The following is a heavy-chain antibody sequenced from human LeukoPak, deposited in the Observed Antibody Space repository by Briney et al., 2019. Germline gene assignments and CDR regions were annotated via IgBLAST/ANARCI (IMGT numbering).Heavy chain of an antibody. CDR2: IIPIFGTA. CDR3: AILFQEGIAGGDY. CDR1: GGTFSSYA. V-gene: IGHV1-69*13. J-gene: IGHJ4*02. Sequence: ASVKVSCKASGGTFSSYAISWVRQAPGQGLEWMGGIIPIFGTANYAQKFQGRVAITADESTSTAYMELSSLRSEDTAVYYCAILFQEGIAGGDYWGQGTLVTVSS. D-gene: IGHD1-14*01.